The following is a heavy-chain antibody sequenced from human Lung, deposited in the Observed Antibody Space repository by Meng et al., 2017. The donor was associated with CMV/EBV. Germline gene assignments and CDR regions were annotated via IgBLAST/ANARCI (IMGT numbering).Heavy chain of an antibody. D-gene: IGHD2-15*01. V-gene: IGHV5-51*01. J-gene: IGHJ6*02. CDR2: IYPGDSDT. Sequence: SLRLSCKGSGYSFTSYWIGWVRQMPGKGLEWMGIIYPGDSDTRYSPSFQGQVTISADKSISTAYLQWSSLKASDTAMYYCARHGGSTIYYYYGMDVWGQGXTVTVSS. CDR1: GYSFTSYW. CDR3: ARHGGSTIYYYYGMDV.